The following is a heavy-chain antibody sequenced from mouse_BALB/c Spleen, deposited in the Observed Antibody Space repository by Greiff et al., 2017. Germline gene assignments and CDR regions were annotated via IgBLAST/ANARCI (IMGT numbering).Heavy chain of an antibody. CDR1: RFTFSSYG. CDR2: INSNGGST. V-gene: IGHV5-6-3*01. Sequence: EVQLVESGGGLVQPGGSLKLSCAASRFTFSSYGMSWVRQTPDKRLELVATINSNGGSTYYPDSVKGRFTISRDNAKNTLYLQMSSLKSEDTAMYYCARYYYGYYFDYWGQGTTLTVSS. D-gene: IGHD1-1*01. J-gene: IGHJ2*01. CDR3: ARYYYGYYFDY.